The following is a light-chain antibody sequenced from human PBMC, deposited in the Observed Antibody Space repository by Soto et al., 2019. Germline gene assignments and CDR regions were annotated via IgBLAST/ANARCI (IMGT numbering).Light chain of an antibody. CDR1: QSVSSSF. Sequence: EIVLTQSPGTLSLSPGERATLSCRASQSVSSSFLAWFQHKPGQAPSLLIYGASSRATGIPDRFSGSGSGADFTLTITRLEPEDFAVYYCQQYGSSPWAFGQGTEVEI. CDR3: QQYGSSPWA. CDR2: GAS. J-gene: IGKJ1*01. V-gene: IGKV3-20*01.